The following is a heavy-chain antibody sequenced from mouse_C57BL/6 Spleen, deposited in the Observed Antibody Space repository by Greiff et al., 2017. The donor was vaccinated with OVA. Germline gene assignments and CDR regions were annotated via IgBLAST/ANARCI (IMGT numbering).Heavy chain of an antibody. CDR1: GYTFTDYN. CDR3: ARSDYGSSYGGYFDY. J-gene: IGHJ2*01. V-gene: IGHV1-22*01. CDR2: INPNNGGT. D-gene: IGHD1-1*01. Sequence: EVQLQQSGPELVKPGASVKMSCKASGYTFTDYNMHWVKQSHGKSLEWIGYINPNNGGTSYNQKFKGKATLTVNKSSSTAYMELRSLTSEDAAVYYCARSDYGSSYGGYFDYWGQGTTLTVSS.